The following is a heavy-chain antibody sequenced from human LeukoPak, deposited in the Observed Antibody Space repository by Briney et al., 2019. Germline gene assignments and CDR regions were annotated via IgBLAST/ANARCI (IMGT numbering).Heavy chain of an antibody. Sequence: GGSLRLSCAASGFTVSSNYMSWVRQAPGKGLEWVAVIYSGGSTYYAASVKGRFTISRDNSKNTLYLQMNSLRAEDTAVYYCARGRPGRWLQAGSAFDIWGQGTMVTVSS. V-gene: IGHV3-53*01. D-gene: IGHD5-24*01. J-gene: IGHJ3*02. CDR3: ARGRPGRWLQAGSAFDI. CDR2: IYSGGST. CDR1: GFTVSSNY.